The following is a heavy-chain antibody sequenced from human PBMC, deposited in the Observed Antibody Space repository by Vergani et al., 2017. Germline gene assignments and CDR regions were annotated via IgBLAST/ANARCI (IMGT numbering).Heavy chain of an antibody. CDR3: ERDLYCSSTSCYLFSGYFDL. J-gene: IGHJ2*01. CDR1: GFTFSSYW. CDR2: INSDGSST. V-gene: IGHV3-74*01. Sequence: EVQLVESGGGLVQPGGSLRLSCAASGFTFSSYWMHWVRQAPGKGLVWVSRINSDGSSTSYADSVKGRFTISRDNAKNTLYLQMNSLRAEDTAVYYCERDLYCSSTSCYLFSGYFDLWGRGTLVTVSS. D-gene: IGHD2-2*01.